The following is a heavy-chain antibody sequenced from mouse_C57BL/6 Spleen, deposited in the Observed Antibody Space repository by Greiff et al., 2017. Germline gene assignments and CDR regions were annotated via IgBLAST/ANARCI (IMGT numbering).Heavy chain of an antibody. Sequence: DVTLVESEGGLVQPGSSMKLSCTASGFTFSDYYMAWVRQAPEKGLEWVANINYDGSSTYYLDSLKSRFIISRDNAKNILYLQMSSLKSEDTATYYCARYYDYDGFDYWGQGTTLTVSS. J-gene: IGHJ2*01. CDR2: INYDGSST. CDR1: GFTFSDYY. CDR3: ARYYDYDGFDY. V-gene: IGHV5-16*01. D-gene: IGHD2-4*01.